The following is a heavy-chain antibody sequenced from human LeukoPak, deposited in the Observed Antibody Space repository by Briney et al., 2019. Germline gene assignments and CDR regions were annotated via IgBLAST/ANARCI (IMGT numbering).Heavy chain of an antibody. J-gene: IGHJ3*02. CDR1: GFTFSYAW. Sequence: GGSLRLSCAAPGFTFSYAWMTWVPHAPGRGLEWVGRIKSKTDGGTTDYAAPVRGRFTISRDDSKNTVYLQMNSLKTEDTAVYYCSGYDFDSSGYSPLDIWGQGTMVTVSS. CDR2: IKSKTDGGTT. V-gene: IGHV3-15*01. D-gene: IGHD3-22*01. CDR3: SGYDFDSSGYSPLDI.